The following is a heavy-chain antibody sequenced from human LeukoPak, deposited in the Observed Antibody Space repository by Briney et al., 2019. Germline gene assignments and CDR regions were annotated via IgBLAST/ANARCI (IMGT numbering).Heavy chain of an antibody. CDR1: GYTFSSYY. V-gene: IGHV1-46*01. J-gene: IGHJ5*02. Sequence: GASVTVSCKASGYTFSSYYMHWVRQAPGQGVELLEIINPSGGSTSYAQKFQGRVTMTRDMSTSTVYMELSSLRSEDTAVYYCARGLLYSSSWYPNWFDPWGQGTLVTVSS. CDR2: INPSGGST. D-gene: IGHD6-13*01. CDR3: ARGLLYSSSWYPNWFDP.